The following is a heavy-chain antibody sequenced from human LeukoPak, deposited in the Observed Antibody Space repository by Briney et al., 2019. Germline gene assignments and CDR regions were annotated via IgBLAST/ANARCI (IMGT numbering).Heavy chain of an antibody. CDR3: ARDQGYSSSWTYWYFDL. CDR1: GGSISSYY. Sequence: SETLSLTCTVSGGSISSYYGSWIRQPPGKGLEWIGYIYYSGSTNYNPSLKSRVTISVDTSKNQFSLKLSSVTAADTAVYYCARDQGYSSSWTYWYFDLWGRGTLVTVSS. V-gene: IGHV4-59*01. CDR2: IYYSGST. D-gene: IGHD6-13*01. J-gene: IGHJ2*01.